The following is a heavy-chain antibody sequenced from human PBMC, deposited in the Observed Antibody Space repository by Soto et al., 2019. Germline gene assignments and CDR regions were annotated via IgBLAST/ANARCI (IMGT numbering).Heavy chain of an antibody. D-gene: IGHD3-9*01. CDR1: GFTFSSYA. CDR2: ISGSGGST. Sequence: LRLSCAASGFTFSSYAMSWVRQAPGKGLEWVSAISGSGGSTYYADSVKGRFTISRDNSKNTLYLQMNSLRAEDTAVYYCAKARYDILTQLDYWGQGTLVTVSS. J-gene: IGHJ4*02. CDR3: AKARYDILTQLDY. V-gene: IGHV3-23*01.